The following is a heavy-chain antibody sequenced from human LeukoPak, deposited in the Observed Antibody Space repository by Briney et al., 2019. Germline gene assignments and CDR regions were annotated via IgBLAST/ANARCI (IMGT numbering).Heavy chain of an antibody. V-gene: IGHV1-18*04. Sequence: ASVKVSCNPSGYTFTSFGISWVRQAPGQGLEWMGWIGAYNGDTNYAQKFQGRVTMTTDTSTSTAYMDPRSLRFDDTAVYYCTRDHCRGDNCPSFDYWGQGTLATVSS. J-gene: IGHJ4*02. CDR2: IGAYNGDT. CDR1: GYTFTSFG. CDR3: TRDHCRGDNCPSFDY. D-gene: IGHD2-15*01.